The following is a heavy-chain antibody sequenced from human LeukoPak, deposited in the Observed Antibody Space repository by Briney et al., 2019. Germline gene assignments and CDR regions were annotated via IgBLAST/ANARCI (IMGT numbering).Heavy chain of an antibody. CDR3: AKDYEPLVGVHRWGDWFDP. V-gene: IGHV3-23*01. CDR1: GFTFSTYA. Sequence: QPGGSLRLSCAASGFTFSTYAMTRVRQAPGKGLEWVSLISGTGGSTYYADSVKGRFTISRDNSKNTLYLQMNSLRAEDTAVYYCAKDYEPLVGVHRWGDWFDPWGQGTLVTVSS. J-gene: IGHJ5*02. CDR2: ISGTGGST. D-gene: IGHD1-26*01.